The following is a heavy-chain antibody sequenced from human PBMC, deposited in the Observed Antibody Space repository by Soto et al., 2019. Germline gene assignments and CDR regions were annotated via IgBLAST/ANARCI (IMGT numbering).Heavy chain of an antibody. Sequence: SETLSLTCTVSGGSISSSSYYWGLIRQPPGKGLEWIGSIYYSGSTYYNPSLKSRVTISVDTSKNQFSLKLSSVTAADTAVYYCARVARLTTIFGVVTYFDYWGQGTLVTVSS. CDR2: IYYSGST. CDR1: GGSISSSSYY. D-gene: IGHD3-3*01. CDR3: ARVARLTTIFGVVTYFDY. J-gene: IGHJ4*02. V-gene: IGHV4-39*07.